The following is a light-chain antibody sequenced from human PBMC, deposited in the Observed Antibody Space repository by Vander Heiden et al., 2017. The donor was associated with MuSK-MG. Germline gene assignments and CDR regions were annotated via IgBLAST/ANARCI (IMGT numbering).Light chain of an antibody. J-gene: IGLJ7*01. CDR1: SGSIASNY. CDR2: EDN. V-gene: IGLV6-57*03. CDR3: QSYDSGNTV. Sequence: NFMLTQPHSVSESPGKTVTISCTRSSGSIASNYVQWYQQRPGRAPTTVIYEDNQRPSGVPDRFSGSIDSSSNSAALTIAGLKTEDEADYYCQSYDSGNTVFGGGTQLTVL.